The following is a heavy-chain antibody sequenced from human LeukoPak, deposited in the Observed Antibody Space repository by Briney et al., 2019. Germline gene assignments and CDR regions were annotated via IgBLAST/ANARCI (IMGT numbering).Heavy chain of an antibody. D-gene: IGHD3-10*01. J-gene: IGHJ5*02. CDR1: GYTFTGYY. CDR2: INPNSGGT. Sequence: ASVKVSCKACGYTFTGYYMHWVRQAPGQGLEWMGWINPNSGGTNYAQKFQGWVTMTRDTSISTAYMELSRLRSDDTAVYYCARGGSRGFGELSWGQGTLVTVSS. CDR3: ARGGSRGFGELS. V-gene: IGHV1-2*04.